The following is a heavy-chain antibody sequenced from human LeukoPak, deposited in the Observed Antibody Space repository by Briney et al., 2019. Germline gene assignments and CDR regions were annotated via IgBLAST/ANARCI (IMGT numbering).Heavy chain of an antibody. Sequence: SETLSLTCTVSGGSISSSSYYWGWIRQPPGKGLEWIGSIYYSGSTYYNPSLKSRVTISVDTSKNQFSLKLSSVTAADTAVYYCARGGYGDYDLDYWGQGTLVTVSS. J-gene: IGHJ4*02. V-gene: IGHV4-39*07. D-gene: IGHD4-17*01. CDR1: GGSISSSSYY. CDR2: IYYSGST. CDR3: ARGGYGDYDLDY.